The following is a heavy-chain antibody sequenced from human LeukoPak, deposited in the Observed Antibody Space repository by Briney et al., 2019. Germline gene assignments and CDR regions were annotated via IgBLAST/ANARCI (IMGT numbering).Heavy chain of an antibody. J-gene: IGHJ4*02. CDR2: INTDGTVT. CDR3: ATKQWLAPPPDS. V-gene: IGHV3-74*01. Sequence: GGSLILSCAAPGLTFSKYWMLWVPQAPGKGLESVSRINTDGTVTTYADSVKGRFTVSRDNADNTMFLQMNSVRDEDTAVYYCATKQWLAPPPDSWGQGTPVTVSS. CDR1: GLTFSKYW. D-gene: IGHD6-19*01.